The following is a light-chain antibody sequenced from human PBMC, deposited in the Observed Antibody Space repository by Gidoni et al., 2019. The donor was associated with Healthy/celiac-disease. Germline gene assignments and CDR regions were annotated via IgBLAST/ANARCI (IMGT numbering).Light chain of an antibody. CDR2: AAS. V-gene: IGKV1-39*01. Sequence: DIKMTKSPSSLSASVGDRVTITCRASQSISSYLNWYQQKPGKAPKLLIYAASSLQSGVPSRFRGSGSGTDFTLTISSLQPEYFATYYCQQSYSTPRTFGQGTKLEIK. CDR1: QSISSY. J-gene: IGKJ2*01. CDR3: QQSYSTPRT.